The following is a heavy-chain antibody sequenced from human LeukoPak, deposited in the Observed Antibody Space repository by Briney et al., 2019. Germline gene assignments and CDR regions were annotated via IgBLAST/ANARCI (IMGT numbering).Heavy chain of an antibody. V-gene: IGHV3-30*03. J-gene: IGHJ3*02. CDR3: AREGVPYCGGDCLGRDAFDI. CDR2: ISYEGSKQ. Sequence: GGSLRLSCAASGFPFNSHGMHWVRQAPGKGLEWLAVISYEGSKQYYADSVKGRFTISRDSSNNTLYLQMNSLRVEDTAVYYCAREGVPYCGGDCLGRDAFDIWGQGTMLTVSS. CDR1: GFPFNSHG. D-gene: IGHD2-21*02.